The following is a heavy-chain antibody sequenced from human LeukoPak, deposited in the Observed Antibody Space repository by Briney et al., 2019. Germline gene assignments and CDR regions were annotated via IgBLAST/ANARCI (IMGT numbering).Heavy chain of an antibody. Sequence: GRSLRLSCAASGFTFSSYGMHWVRQAPGKGLEWVAVIWYDGSNKYYADSVKGRFTISRDNSKNTLYLQMNSLRAEDTAVYYCAKGSSSYYSARNYWGQGTLVTVSS. CDR1: GFTFSSYG. CDR3: AKGSSSYYSARNY. D-gene: IGHD3-22*01. CDR2: IWYDGSNK. V-gene: IGHV3-33*06. J-gene: IGHJ4*02.